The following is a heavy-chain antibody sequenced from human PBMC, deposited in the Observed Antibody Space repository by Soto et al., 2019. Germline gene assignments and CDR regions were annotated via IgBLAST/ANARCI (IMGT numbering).Heavy chain of an antibody. D-gene: IGHD3-10*01. CDR1: GFTFINYA. Sequence: GGSLRLSCTASGFTFINYAMSWVRQAPGRGLEWVSAIGGSGDSTYYADSVRGRFTISRDNSKNTLYLQMNSLRAEDTAVYYCAKDLLWFGELLSGMDVWGQGTTVTVSS. CDR2: IGGSGDST. J-gene: IGHJ6*02. CDR3: AKDLLWFGELLSGMDV. V-gene: IGHV3-23*01.